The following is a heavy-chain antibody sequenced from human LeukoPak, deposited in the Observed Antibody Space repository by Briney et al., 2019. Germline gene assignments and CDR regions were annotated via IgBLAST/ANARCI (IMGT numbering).Heavy chain of an antibody. V-gene: IGHV3-69-1*01. D-gene: IGHD5-18*01. Sequence: GGFLRLSCAASGFTVSSNYMSWVRQAPGKGLEWVSSINIYYADSVKGRFTIFRDNAKNSLHLQMNSLRAEDTAVYYCAREVDTAMVLYYFDYWGQGTLVAVSS. CDR1: GFTVSSNY. CDR3: AREVDTAMVLYYFDY. J-gene: IGHJ4*02. CDR2: INI.